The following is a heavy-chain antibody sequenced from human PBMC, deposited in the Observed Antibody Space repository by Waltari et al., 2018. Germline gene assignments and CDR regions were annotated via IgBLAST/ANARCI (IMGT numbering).Heavy chain of an antibody. V-gene: IGHV5-51*01. D-gene: IGHD3-10*01. CDR3: TRSGSYYYYYMDV. J-gene: IGHJ6*03. CDR1: GYSFTSYW. Sequence: EVQLVQSGAEVKKPGESLKISCKGSGYSFTSYWIGWVRQMPGKGLEWMGIIYPSDSDTRYSPSFQGLVTISADKSISTAYLQWSSLKASDTAMYYCTRSGSYYYYYMDVWGKGTTVTVSS. CDR2: IYPSDSDT.